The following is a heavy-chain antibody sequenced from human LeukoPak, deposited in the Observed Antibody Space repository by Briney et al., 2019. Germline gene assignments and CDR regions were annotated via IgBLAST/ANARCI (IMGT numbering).Heavy chain of an antibody. J-gene: IGHJ4*02. CDR3: ARDRNDFWSGYYDY. D-gene: IGHD3-3*01. V-gene: IGHV3-30-3*01. Sequence: GRSLRLSCAASGFTFSSYAMHWVCQAPGKGLEMVAVISYDGSNKFYSDFVKGRFTISRDNSKNTLYLQMNSLRAEDTAVYYCARDRNDFWSGYYDYWGQGTLVTVSS. CDR1: GFTFSSYA. CDR2: ISYDGSNK.